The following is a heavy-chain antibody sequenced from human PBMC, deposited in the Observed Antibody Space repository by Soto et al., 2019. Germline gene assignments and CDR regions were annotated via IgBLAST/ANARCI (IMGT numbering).Heavy chain of an antibody. V-gene: IGHV3-48*03. Sequence: EVQLVESGGGLVQPGGSLRLSCAASGFTFSSYEMNWVRQAPGKGLEWVSYISSSGSTIYYADSVKGRFTISRDNAKNSLYLQMNSLRAEDTAVYYCARFGYCSSTSCWRGMDVWGQGTTVTVSS. CDR2: ISSSGSTI. D-gene: IGHD2-2*03. J-gene: IGHJ6*02. CDR3: ARFGYCSSTSCWRGMDV. CDR1: GFTFSSYE.